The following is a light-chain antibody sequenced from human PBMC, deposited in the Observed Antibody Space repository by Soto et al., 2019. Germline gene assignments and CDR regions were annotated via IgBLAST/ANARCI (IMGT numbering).Light chain of an antibody. V-gene: IGKV1-5*01. CDR1: QSISTW. J-gene: IGKJ1*01. Sequence: DIQMTHSPSTLSASVLYIVTITFRASQSISTWLALYQQKPGKAPKLLIYDASSLESGVPSRFSGSGSGTEFSLTISSLQPDDFATYYCQKYNSYWWKFGQGTKVDIK. CDR3: QKYNSYWWK. CDR2: DAS.